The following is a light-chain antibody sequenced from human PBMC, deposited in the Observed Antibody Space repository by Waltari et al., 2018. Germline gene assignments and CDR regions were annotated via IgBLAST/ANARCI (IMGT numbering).Light chain of an antibody. J-gene: IGLJ1*01. Sequence: QSALTQPASVSGSPGQSITISCTGTSSDVGAYTYVSWYQQHPGKAPKLMIYDVSNRPSGVSNRFSGSKSGNTASLTISGLQAEDEADYYCSSYTSSITYVFGTGTEVTVL. CDR1: SSDVGAYTY. CDR2: DVS. CDR3: SSYTSSITYV. V-gene: IGLV2-14*03.